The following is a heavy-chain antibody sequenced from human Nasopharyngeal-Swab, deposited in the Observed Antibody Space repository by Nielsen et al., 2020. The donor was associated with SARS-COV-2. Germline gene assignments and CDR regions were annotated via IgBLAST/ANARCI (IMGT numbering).Heavy chain of an antibody. V-gene: IGHV1-46*01. CDR2: INPSGGST. J-gene: IGHJ6*03. D-gene: IGHD3-3*01. CDR1: GYTFTSYY. Sequence: ASVKVSCKASGYTFTSYYMHWVREAPGQGLEWRGIINPSGGSTSYAQKFQGRVTMTRDTSTSTVYMELSSLRSEDTAVYYCARGSLRFLEWSYYYYYMDVWGKGTTVTVSS. CDR3: ARGSLRFLEWSYYYYYMDV.